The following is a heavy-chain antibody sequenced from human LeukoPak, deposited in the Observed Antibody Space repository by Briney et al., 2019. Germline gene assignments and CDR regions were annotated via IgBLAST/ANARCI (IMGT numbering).Heavy chain of an antibody. CDR1: GFTFSSYA. Sequence: GGSLRLSCAASGFTFSSYAMSWVRQAPGKGLEWVSAISGSGGSTNYVDSVKGRFTISKDNSKNTLYLQMNSLRAEDTAVYYCAKESYFWSGYHTPNWFDPWGQGTLVTVSS. V-gene: IGHV3-23*01. CDR3: AKESYFWSGYHTPNWFDP. CDR2: ISGSGGST. D-gene: IGHD3-3*01. J-gene: IGHJ5*02.